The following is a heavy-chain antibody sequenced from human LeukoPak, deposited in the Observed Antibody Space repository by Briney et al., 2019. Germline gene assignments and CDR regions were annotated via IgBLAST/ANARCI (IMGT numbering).Heavy chain of an antibody. V-gene: IGHV1-69*05. Sequence: SVKVSCKASGYTFTGYYMHWVRQAPGQGLEWMGGIIPIFGTANYAQKFQGRVTITTDESTSTAYMELSSLRSEDTAVYYCARDLGSGSYNKPYWYFDLWGRGTLVTVSS. CDR2: IIPIFGTA. CDR1: GYTFTGYY. J-gene: IGHJ2*01. CDR3: ARDLGSGSYNKPYWYFDL. D-gene: IGHD1-26*01.